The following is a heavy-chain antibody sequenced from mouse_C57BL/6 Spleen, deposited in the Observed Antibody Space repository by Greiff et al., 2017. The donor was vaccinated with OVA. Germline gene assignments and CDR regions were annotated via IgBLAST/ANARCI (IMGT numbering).Heavy chain of an antibody. Sequence: VQRVESGGGLVKPGGSLKLSCAASGFTFSDYGMHWVRQAPEKGLEWVAYISSGSSTIYYADTVKGRFTISRDNAKNTLFLQMTSLRSEDTAMYYCARQGYFRDYAMDYWGQGTSVTVSS. J-gene: IGHJ4*01. CDR1: GFTFSDYG. CDR2: ISSGSSTI. D-gene: IGHD2-3*01. V-gene: IGHV5-17*01. CDR3: ARQGYFRDYAMDY.